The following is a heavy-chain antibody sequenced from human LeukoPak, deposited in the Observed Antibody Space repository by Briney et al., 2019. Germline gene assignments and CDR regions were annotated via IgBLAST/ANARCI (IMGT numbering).Heavy chain of an antibody. CDR3: ARPRGFCSGGDCYADYGMDV. D-gene: IGHD2-21*02. V-gene: IGHV3-33*01. CDR1: GFTFSSHG. Sequence: GGSLRLSCAASGFTFSSHGIHWVRQAPGKGLEGVALIYYDGSNKYYADSVKGRFTISRDNSKNTLYLQINNLRAEDAGVYYCARPRGFCSGGDCYADYGMDVWGQGTTVTVSS. J-gene: IGHJ6*02. CDR2: IYYDGSNK.